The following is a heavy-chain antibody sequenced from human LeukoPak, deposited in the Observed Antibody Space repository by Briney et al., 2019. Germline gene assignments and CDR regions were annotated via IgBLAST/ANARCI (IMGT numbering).Heavy chain of an antibody. J-gene: IGHJ6*03. CDR2: ISAYNGNT. CDR3: ARDVVTYYDFWSGYYLIRGDYYYYYYMDV. CDR1: GCTFTGYY. V-gene: IGHV1-18*04. D-gene: IGHD3-3*01. Sequence: ASVKVSCKASGCTFTGYYMHWVRQAPGQGLEWMGWISAYNGNTNYAQKLQGRVTMTTDTSTSTAYMELRSLRSDDTAVYYCARDVVTYYDFWSGYYLIRGDYYYYYYMDVWGKGTTVTVSS.